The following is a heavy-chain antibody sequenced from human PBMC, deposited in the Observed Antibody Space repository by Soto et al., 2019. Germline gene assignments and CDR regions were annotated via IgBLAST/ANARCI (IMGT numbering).Heavy chain of an antibody. Sequence: QITLKESGPTLVKPTQTLTLTCTFSGFSLSTSGVGVGWIRQPPGKALEWLALIYWDDDKRYSPSLKSRLTITKDTSKNQVVLTMTNMDPVDTATYYCAHFVDILATSPFDYWGQGTLVTVSS. J-gene: IGHJ4*02. CDR2: IYWDDDK. CDR3: AHFVDILATSPFDY. V-gene: IGHV2-5*02. D-gene: IGHD5-12*01. CDR1: GFSLSTSGVG.